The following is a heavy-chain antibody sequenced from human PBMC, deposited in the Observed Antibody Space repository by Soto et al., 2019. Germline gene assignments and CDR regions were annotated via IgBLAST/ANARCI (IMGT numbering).Heavy chain of an antibody. V-gene: IGHV4-34*01. CDR3: AGDYYDSSGYYGTVAFDI. D-gene: IGHD3-22*01. J-gene: IGHJ3*02. CDR2: INHSGST. Sequence: SDTLSLTCAVYVGSFSCYYWSWIRQPPGKGLEWIGEINHSGSTNYNPSLKSRVTISVDTSKNQFSLKLSSVTAADTAVYYCAGDYYDSSGYYGTVAFDIWGQGTMVTVSS. CDR1: VGSFSCYY.